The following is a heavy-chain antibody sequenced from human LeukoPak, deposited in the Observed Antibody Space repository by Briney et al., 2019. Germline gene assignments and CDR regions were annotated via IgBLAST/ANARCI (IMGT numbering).Heavy chain of an antibody. CDR2: IYTSGST. J-gene: IGHJ6*03. D-gene: IGHD1-14*01. Sequence: SETLSLTCTVSGGSISSGSYYWSWIRQPAGKGLEWNGRIYTSGSTNYNPSLKSRVTISVDTSKNQFSLKLSSVTAADTAVYYCARVGQTGYYYYYMDVWGKGTTVTVSS. CDR3: ARVGQTGYYYYYMDV. V-gene: IGHV4-61*02. CDR1: GGSISSGSYY.